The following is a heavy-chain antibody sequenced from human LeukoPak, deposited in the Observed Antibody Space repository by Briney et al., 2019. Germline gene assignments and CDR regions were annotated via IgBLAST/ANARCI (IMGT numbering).Heavy chain of an antibody. J-gene: IGHJ4*02. CDR2: TSQDGTSN. V-gene: IGHV3-7*01. Sequence: AGGSLRLSCAASQFTFSNYWMSWVRQAPGKGLERVAHTSQDGTSNYYVDSVKGRFTISRDNSKNTLYLQMNSLRAEDTAVYYCASRQAPYYYDSSGYPDRSKGIDYWGQGTLVAVSS. CDR3: ASRQAPYYYDSSGYPDRSKGIDY. D-gene: IGHD3-22*01. CDR1: QFTFSNYW.